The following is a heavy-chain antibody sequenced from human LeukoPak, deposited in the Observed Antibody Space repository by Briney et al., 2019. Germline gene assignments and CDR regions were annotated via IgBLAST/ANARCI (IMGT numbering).Heavy chain of an antibody. CDR2: IYFSGST. D-gene: IGHD3-9*01. J-gene: IGHJ4*02. CDR1: GGSSSSYY. Sequence: SETLSLTCTVSGGSSSSYYWGWIRQPAGKGLEWIGRIYFSGSTNYSPSLKSRVTMSVDTSKNQFSLKLSSVTAADTAVYYCASSRLRYSPFDYWGQGTLVTVSS. V-gene: IGHV4-4*07. CDR3: ASSRLRYSPFDY.